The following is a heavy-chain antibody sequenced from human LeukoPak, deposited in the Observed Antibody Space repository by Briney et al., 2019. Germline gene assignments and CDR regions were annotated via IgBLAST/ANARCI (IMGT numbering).Heavy chain of an antibody. D-gene: IGHD3-16*02. V-gene: IGHV3-30-3*01. CDR2: ISYDGSNK. CDR1: GFTFSSYA. CDR3: AREGDYDYVWGSSRWFDP. J-gene: IGHJ5*02. Sequence: PGRSLRLSCAASGFTFSSYAMHWVRQAPGKGLEWVAVISYDGSNKYYADSVKGRFTISRDNSKNTLYQQMNSLRAEDTAVYYCAREGDYDYVWGSSRWFDPWGQGTLVTVSS.